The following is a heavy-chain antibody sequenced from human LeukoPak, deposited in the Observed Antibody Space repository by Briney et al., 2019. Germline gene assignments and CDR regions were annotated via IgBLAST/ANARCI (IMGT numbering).Heavy chain of an antibody. V-gene: IGHV1-24*01. Sequence: ASVKVSCKVSGYTLTELSMHWVRQAPGKGLEWMGGFDPEDGETIYAQKFQGRVTMTEDTSTDTAYMELSSLRSEDTAVYYCARDHIAVAGTRFDPWGQGTLVTVSS. D-gene: IGHD6-19*01. CDR1: GYTLTELS. CDR3: ARDHIAVAGTRFDP. CDR2: FDPEDGET. J-gene: IGHJ5*02.